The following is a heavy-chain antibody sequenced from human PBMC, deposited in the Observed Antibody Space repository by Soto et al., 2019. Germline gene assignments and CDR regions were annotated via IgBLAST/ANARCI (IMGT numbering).Heavy chain of an antibody. J-gene: IGHJ6*02. V-gene: IGHV1-3*01. CDR2: INAGNSDT. CDR1: GYTFTSYA. Sequence: ASVKVSCKASGYTFTSYAMHWVRQAPGQRLEWMGWINAGNSDTTYSQKFQGRVTITSDTSASTAYMELTSLRSEDTAVYYCARDLPTMDVWGQGTTVTVSS. CDR3: ARDLPTMDV.